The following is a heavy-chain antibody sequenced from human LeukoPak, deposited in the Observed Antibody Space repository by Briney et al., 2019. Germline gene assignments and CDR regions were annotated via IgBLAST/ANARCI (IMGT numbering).Heavy chain of an antibody. V-gene: IGHV3-21*01. CDR1: GFTFTNAW. J-gene: IGHJ3*02. CDR3: GRVGGRSKAAKGDAFDI. D-gene: IGHD6-6*01. CDR2: ISSGSTYV. Sequence: GGSLRLSCAASGFTFTNAWMNWVRQAPGKGLEWVSSISSGSTYVYYADSVQGRFTISRDNAQSSVYLQMNSLRAEDTAVYYCGRVGGRSKAAKGDAFDIWGQGTMVVVSS.